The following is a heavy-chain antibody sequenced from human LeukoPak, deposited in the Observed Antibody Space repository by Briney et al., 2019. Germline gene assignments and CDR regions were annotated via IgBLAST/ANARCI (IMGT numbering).Heavy chain of an antibody. CDR3: ARDSARNRLYNWFDP. D-gene: IGHD6-25*01. J-gene: IGHJ5*02. Sequence: ASVKVSCKASGYTFTSYYMHWVRQAPGQGLEWMGIINPSGGSTSYAQKFQGRVTMTRDTSTSTVYMELSSLRSEDAAVYYCARDSARNRLYNWFDPWGQGTLVTVSS. CDR1: GYTFTSYY. CDR2: INPSGGST. V-gene: IGHV1-46*01.